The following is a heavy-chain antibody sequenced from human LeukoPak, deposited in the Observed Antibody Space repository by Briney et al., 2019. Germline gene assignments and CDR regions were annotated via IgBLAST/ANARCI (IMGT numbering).Heavy chain of an antibody. J-gene: IGHJ5*02. CDR1: GYSFTSYW. V-gene: IGHV5-51*01. CDR3: ARREGGYYDSSGYYFYP. CDR2: IYPGDSDT. D-gene: IGHD3-22*01. Sequence: GESLKISCKGSGYSFTSYWIGWVRQMPGKGLEWMGIIYPGDSDTRYSPSFQGQVTISADKSISTAYLQWSSLKASDTAMYYCARREGGYYDSSGYYFYPWGQGTLVTVSS.